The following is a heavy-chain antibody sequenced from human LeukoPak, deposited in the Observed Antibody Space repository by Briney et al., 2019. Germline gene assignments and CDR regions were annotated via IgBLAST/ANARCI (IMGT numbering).Heavy chain of an antibody. Sequence: PGGSLRLSCAASGFTFSNAWMSWVRQAPGKGLEWVGRIKSKTDGGTTDYAAPVKGRFTISRDDSKNTLYLQMNSMKTADTAVYYCARGLAAGLDYWGQGTLVTVSS. D-gene: IGHD6-13*01. J-gene: IGHJ4*02. CDR2: IKSKTDGGTT. CDR1: GFTFSNAW. V-gene: IGHV3-15*01. CDR3: ARGLAAGLDY.